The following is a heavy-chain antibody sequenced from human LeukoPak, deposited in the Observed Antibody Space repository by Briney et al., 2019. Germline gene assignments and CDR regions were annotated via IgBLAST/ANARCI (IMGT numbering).Heavy chain of an antibody. J-gene: IGHJ4*02. Sequence: SETLSLTCAVYGGSFSGYYWSWIRQPPGKALEWIGEINHSGSTNYSPSLKSRVTISVDTSENQFSLKLSSVTAADTAVYYCARALSASPPGRYWGQGTLVTVSS. CDR3: ARALSASPPGRY. CDR2: INHSGST. V-gene: IGHV4-34*01. CDR1: GGSFSGYY.